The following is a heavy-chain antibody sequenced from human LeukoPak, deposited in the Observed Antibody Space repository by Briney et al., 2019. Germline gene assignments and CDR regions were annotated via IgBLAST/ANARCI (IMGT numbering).Heavy chain of an antibody. Sequence: SETLSLTCAVYGGSFSGYYWSWIRQPPGKGLEWIGEINHSGSTNYNPSLKSRVTISVDTSKNQFSLKLSSVTAADTAVYYCARVLTYYDYVWGSSLGYYYGMDVWGQGTTVTVSS. CDR1: GGSFSGYY. V-gene: IGHV4-34*01. CDR2: INHSGST. CDR3: ARVLTYYDYVWGSSLGYYYGMDV. J-gene: IGHJ6*02. D-gene: IGHD3-16*01.